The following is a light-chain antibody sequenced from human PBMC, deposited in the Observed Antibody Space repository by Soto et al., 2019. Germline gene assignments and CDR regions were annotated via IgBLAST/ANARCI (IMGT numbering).Light chain of an antibody. CDR2: NDN. Sequence: QSVLTQPPSASGTPGQSVTISCSGSSSNIGSNSVNWYRQLPGTAPKLPIYNDNQRPSGVPDRFSGSKSGTSASLAISGLQSEVEADYYCAAWDDNLNGPIFGGGTKLTVL. V-gene: IGLV1-44*01. J-gene: IGLJ2*01. CDR1: SSNIGSNS. CDR3: AAWDDNLNGPI.